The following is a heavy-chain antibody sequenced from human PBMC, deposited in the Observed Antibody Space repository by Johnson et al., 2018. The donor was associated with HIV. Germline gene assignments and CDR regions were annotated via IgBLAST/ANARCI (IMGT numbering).Heavy chain of an antibody. Sequence: QVLLVESGGGLVQPGGSLRLSCAASGFTVGSNYMNWVRQAPGKGLEWVALISYDGSNEYYADSVKGRFTISRDNSKNTLYMQMNSLRAEDPAVYDCARELAIGDATADEAFDIWGQGTMVTVSS. CDR1: GFTVGSNY. V-gene: IGHV3-30*03. CDR3: ARELAIGDATADEAFDI. D-gene: IGHD3-3*02. J-gene: IGHJ3*02. CDR2: ISYDGSNE.